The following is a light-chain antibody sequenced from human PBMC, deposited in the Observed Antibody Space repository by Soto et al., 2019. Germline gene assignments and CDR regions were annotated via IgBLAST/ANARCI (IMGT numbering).Light chain of an antibody. V-gene: IGKV3D-15*01. CDR1: QSVSNN. CDR3: QQSYKWPLT. Sequence: DIVMTQSPGTLSVSPGERATLSCRASQSVSNNLAWYQQKPGQAPRLLIFATSTRATGIAARFSGSGSGTEGTITISSLQYDDGSVFYCQQSYKWPLTFGGGTKVDIK. CDR2: ATS. J-gene: IGKJ4*01.